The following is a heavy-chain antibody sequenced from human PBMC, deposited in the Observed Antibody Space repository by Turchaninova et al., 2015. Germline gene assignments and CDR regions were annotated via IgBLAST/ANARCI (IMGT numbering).Heavy chain of an antibody. V-gene: IGHV2-26*01. J-gene: IGHJ6*02. CDR1: GFSLSNARMG. Sequence: QVTLKESGPVLVKPTETLTLTCTVSGFSLSNARMGVSWIRQPPGKALEWLAHLFSNDENSYHTSLKSKLTISKDTPKSQAVLTVTNMDPVDTGTYYCARISMVRGQRINYYFGMDVWGQGTTVTVSS. CDR2: LFSNDEN. CDR3: ARISMVRGQRINYYFGMDV. D-gene: IGHD3-10*01.